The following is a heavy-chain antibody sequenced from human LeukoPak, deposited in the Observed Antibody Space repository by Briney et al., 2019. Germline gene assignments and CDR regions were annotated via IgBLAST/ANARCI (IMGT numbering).Heavy chain of an antibody. CDR3: TTFYHEYSPY. CDR1: GFSFMNAW. CDR2: IKSNADGGTP. J-gene: IGHJ4*02. Sequence: GGSLRLSCAASGFSFMNAWMIWVRQAPGKGLEWVGRIKSNADGGTPDCAAPARGRFTISRDDSKNTLYLQMNSLKTEDTAVYYCTTFYHEYSPYWGRGTLVTVSS. D-gene: IGHD2/OR15-2a*01. V-gene: IGHV3-15*01.